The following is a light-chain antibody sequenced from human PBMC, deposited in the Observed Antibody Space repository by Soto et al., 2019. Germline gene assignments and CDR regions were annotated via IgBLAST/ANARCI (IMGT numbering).Light chain of an antibody. Sequence: DIQMTQSPSSLSASVGDRVTITCQASQDISNYLNWYQQKPGKAPKLLIYDASNLETGGPSRFSGSGSGTDFTFTISSLQPEDIATYYWQQYDNLPLTCGGGTKVEIK. J-gene: IGKJ4*01. CDR1: QDISNY. V-gene: IGKV1-33*01. CDR2: DAS. CDR3: QQYDNLPLT.